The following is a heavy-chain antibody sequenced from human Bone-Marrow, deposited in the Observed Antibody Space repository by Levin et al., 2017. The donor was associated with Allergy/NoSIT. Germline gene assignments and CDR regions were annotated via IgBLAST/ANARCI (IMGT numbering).Heavy chain of an antibody. V-gene: IGHV4-4*07. CDR1: GGSISGYY. D-gene: IGHD5-18*01. Sequence: KPSETLSLTCTVSGGSISGYYWSWLRQPAGKGLEWLGRIYTIGSTNYNPSLNSRITMSVDTSKNQFSLRLTSVTAADTAVYYCARDRGHRTVYSYGFGHFDSWGQGTLVTVSS. CDR3: ARDRGHRTVYSYGFGHFDS. J-gene: IGHJ4*02. CDR2: IYTIGST.